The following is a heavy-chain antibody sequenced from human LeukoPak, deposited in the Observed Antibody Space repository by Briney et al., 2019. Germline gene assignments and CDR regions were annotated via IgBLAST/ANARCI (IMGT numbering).Heavy chain of an antibody. Sequence: GGSLRLSCAASGFTFSSYAMSWVRQAPGKGLEWLSAISGSGGSTYYADSVKGRFTISRDNSKNTLYLQMNSLRAEDTAVYYCAKPRSLYYYYGMDVWGQGTTVTVSS. J-gene: IGHJ6*02. CDR3: AKPRSLYYYYGMDV. V-gene: IGHV3-23*01. CDR1: GFTFSSYA. CDR2: ISGSGGST.